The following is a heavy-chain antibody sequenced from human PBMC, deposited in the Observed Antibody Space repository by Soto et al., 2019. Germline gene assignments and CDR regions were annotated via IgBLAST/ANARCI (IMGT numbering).Heavy chain of an antibody. V-gene: IGHV4-59*08. CDR1: GGSISSYY. Sequence: SETLSLTCTVSGGSISSYYWSWIRQPPGKGLEWIGYIYYSGSTNYNPSLKSRVTISVDTSKNQFSLKLCSVTAADTAVYYCARRYGGYNDYWGQGTLVTVSS. CDR3: ARRYGGYNDY. J-gene: IGHJ4*02. CDR2: IYYSGST. D-gene: IGHD5-12*01.